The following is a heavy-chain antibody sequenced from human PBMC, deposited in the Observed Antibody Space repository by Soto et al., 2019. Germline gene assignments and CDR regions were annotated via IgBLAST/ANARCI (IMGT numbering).Heavy chain of an antibody. CDR2: ISAYNGDT. CDR1: GYTFTTYG. D-gene: IGHD3-3*01. Sequence: QVQLVQSGAEVKKPGASVKVSCKASGYTFTTYGISWVRQAPGQGLEWMGWISAYNGDTNYAQKFQGRVTMTTDTSTRTAYMEVRSLGSDDTAVYCCARDPLGHFQYWGQGTLVTVSS. V-gene: IGHV1-18*01. J-gene: IGHJ1*01. CDR3: ARDPLGHFQY.